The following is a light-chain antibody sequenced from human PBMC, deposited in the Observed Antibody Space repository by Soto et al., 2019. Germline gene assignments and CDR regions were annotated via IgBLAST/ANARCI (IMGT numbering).Light chain of an antibody. J-gene: IGKJ1*01. CDR2: DAS. Sequence: DIQMTQSPSTLSASVGDRVTITCRASQNIHYWLAWYQQKPGKVPKLLISDASTLESGVPSRFSGSGSGTDFALTISGLQPDDFATYYCQQYDSFSWTFGPGTKVDI. CDR1: QNIHYW. V-gene: IGKV1-5*01. CDR3: QQYDSFSWT.